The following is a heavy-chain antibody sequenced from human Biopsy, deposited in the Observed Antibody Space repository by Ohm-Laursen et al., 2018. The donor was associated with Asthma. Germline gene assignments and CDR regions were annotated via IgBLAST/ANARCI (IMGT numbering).Heavy chain of an antibody. J-gene: IGHJ5*02. V-gene: IGHV4-59*11. CDR1: GGSIRSHD. D-gene: IGHD2-15*01. Sequence: SETLSLTWTVSGGSIRSHDWTWILLPPGKGLEYIGDVSHTGSTNYNPSLKSRVTMSLDTSKNQFSLRLTSVTPADTAVYYCARLADCSGGACYSYGWFDPWGHGTRVTVSS. CDR3: ARLADCSGGACYSYGWFDP. CDR2: VSHTGST.